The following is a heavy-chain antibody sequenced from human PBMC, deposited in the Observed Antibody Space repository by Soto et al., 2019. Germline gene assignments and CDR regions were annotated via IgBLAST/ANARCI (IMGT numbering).Heavy chain of an antibody. D-gene: IGHD1-26*01. J-gene: IGHJ2*01. CDR3: ARFIVVRMVSGGTLF. CDR1: GYTFPRYY. V-gene: IGHV1-2*02. CDR2: LNPNGGAT. Sequence: SVKVSCKTSGYTFPRYYIHWVRQAPGQGLEWLGWLNPNGGATNYAQKVQGRVTMTNDASISTVHMELSSLTPDDTAVYYCARFIVVRMVSGGTLFWCLGILVSV.